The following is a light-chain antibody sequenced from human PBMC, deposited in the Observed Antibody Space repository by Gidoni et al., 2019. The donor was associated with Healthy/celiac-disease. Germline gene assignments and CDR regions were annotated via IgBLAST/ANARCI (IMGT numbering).Light chain of an antibody. CDR1: SGHNSYA. V-gene: IGLV4-69*01. CDR2: LNSDGSH. CDR3: QTWGTGIRV. Sequence: QLVLTHSPSASASLGASVKLTCTLSSGHNSYAIAWHQQQPEKGPRYLMKLNSDGSHSKGDGIPDRFSGSSSGAERYLTISSLQSEDEADYYCQTWGTGIRVFGGGTKLTVL. J-gene: IGLJ3*02.